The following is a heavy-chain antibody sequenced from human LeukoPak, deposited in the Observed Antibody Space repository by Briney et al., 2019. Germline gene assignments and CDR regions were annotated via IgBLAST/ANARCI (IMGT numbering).Heavy chain of an antibody. CDR1: GGSISSYY. Sequence: KPSETLSLTCTVSGGSISSYYWSWIRQPPGKGLEWIGYIHYSGSTNYNPSLKSRVTISVDTSKNQFSLKLSSVTAADTAVYYCARAREDILTGYYAPDEYYYYYMDVWGKGTTVTISS. V-gene: IGHV4-59*01. CDR2: IHYSGST. D-gene: IGHD3-9*01. J-gene: IGHJ6*03. CDR3: ARAREDILTGYYAPDEYYYYYMDV.